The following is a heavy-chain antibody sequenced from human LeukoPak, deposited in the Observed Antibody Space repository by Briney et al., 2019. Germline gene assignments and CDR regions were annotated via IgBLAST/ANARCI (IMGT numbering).Heavy chain of an antibody. Sequence: GGSLRLSCTASGFSFSGYWMSWVRQAPGKGLEWVANINQDGSAQYYADSVKGRFTISRDNSKNTLYLQMNSLRAEDTAVYYCAKVAGVPAAIPSYYYYMDVWGKGTTVTVSS. D-gene: IGHD2-2*02. J-gene: IGHJ6*03. V-gene: IGHV3-7*01. CDR3: AKVAGVPAAIPSYYYYMDV. CDR2: INQDGSAQ. CDR1: GFSFSGYW.